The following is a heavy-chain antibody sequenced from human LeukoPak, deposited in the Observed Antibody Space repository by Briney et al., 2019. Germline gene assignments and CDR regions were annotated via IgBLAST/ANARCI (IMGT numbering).Heavy chain of an antibody. J-gene: IGHJ4*02. Sequence: PGGALPLSCAGSGFTYRDYKLNWVRQARAKGLEGISFIRRSSSYRYYADSVKGRFTIFRDNAKNYLYLQMNSLRDEDTAVYYCAREGGWGSYSDYWGQGTLVTVSS. D-gene: IGHD3-16*01. CDR3: AREGGWGSYSDY. V-gene: IGHV3-11*06. CDR2: IRRSSSYR. CDR1: GFTYRDYK.